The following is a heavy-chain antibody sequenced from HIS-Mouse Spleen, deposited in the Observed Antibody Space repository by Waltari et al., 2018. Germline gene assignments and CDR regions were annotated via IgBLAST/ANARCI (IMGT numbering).Heavy chain of an antibody. CDR3: ARVKT. J-gene: IGHJ5*02. Sequence: QVQLQESGPGLVKPSETLSLTCTVSGYSISSGYYWGWIRQPPGKGLEWIGSIYHSGSTYYNPSLKSRVTISVDTSKNQFYLKLSSVTAADTAVYYCARVKTWGQGTLVTVSS. V-gene: IGHV4-38-2*02. CDR1: GYSISSGYY. CDR2: IYHSGST.